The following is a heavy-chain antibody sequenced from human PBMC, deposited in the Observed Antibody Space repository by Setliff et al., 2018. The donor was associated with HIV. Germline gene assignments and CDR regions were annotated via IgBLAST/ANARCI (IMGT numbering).Heavy chain of an antibody. CDR3: ARKDGVGYCDSNSCYGIGPIDF. CDR2: SNPKSGAT. CDR1: GYSFTGYY. Sequence: ASVKVSCKASGYSFTGYYVNWVRQAPGQGLEWMGRSNPKSGATNLAQKFQGRVTLTRDTSVTTVYMELTSLRSDDTAVYYCARKDGVGYCDSNSCYGIGPIDFWGQGSLVTVSS. V-gene: IGHV1-2*06. J-gene: IGHJ4*02. D-gene: IGHD2-2*01.